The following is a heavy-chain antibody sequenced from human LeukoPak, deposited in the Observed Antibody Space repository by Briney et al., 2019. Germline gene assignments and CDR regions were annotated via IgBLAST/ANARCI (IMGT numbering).Heavy chain of an antibody. CDR3: ARHVRYSYGSPFDY. CDR2: IYYSGST. J-gene: IGHJ4*02. V-gene: IGHV4-59*08. D-gene: IGHD5-18*01. CDR1: GGSISSYY. Sequence: SETLSLTCTVSGGSISSYYWSWIRQPPGKGLEWIGYIYYSGSTNYNPSLKSRVTISVDTSKNQFSLKLSSVTAADTAVYYCARHVRYSYGSPFDYWGQGTLVTVSS.